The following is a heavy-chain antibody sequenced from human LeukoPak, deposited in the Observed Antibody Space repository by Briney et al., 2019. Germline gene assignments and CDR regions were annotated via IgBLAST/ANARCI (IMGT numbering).Heavy chain of an antibody. CDR1: GFTFSSYS. V-gene: IGHV3-48*04. CDR2: ISSSSTI. J-gene: IGHJ4*02. D-gene: IGHD3-10*01. CDR3: AGREYYGSGSYYW. Sequence: PGGSLRLSCAASGFTFSSYSMNWVRQAPGKGLEWVSYISSSSTIYYADSVRGRFTISRDNAKNSLYLQMNSLRAEDTAVYYCAGREYYGSGSYYWWGQGTLVTVSS.